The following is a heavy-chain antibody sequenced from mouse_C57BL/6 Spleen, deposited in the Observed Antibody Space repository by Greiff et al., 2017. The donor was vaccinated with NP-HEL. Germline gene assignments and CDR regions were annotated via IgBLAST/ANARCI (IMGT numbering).Heavy chain of an antibody. CDR3: ARDQYYYYGSRGYFDV. CDR2: INYDGSST. CDR1: GFTFSDYY. Sequence: EVMLVESEGGLVQPGSSMKLSCTASGFTFSDYYMAWVRQVPEKGLEWVANINYDGSSTYYLDSLKSRFIISRDNAKNILYLQMSSLKSEDTATYYCARDQYYYYGSRGYFDVWGTGTTVTVSS. D-gene: IGHD1-1*01. J-gene: IGHJ1*03. V-gene: IGHV5-16*01.